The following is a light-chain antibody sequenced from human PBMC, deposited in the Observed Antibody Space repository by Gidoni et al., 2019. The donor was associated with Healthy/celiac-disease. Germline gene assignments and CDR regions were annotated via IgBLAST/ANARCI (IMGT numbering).Light chain of an antibody. CDR1: QSISSY. Sequence: MTQSPSSLSASVGDRVTITCRASQSISSYLNWYQQKPGKAPKLLIYAASSLQSGVPSRFSGSGSGTDFTLTISSLXPEDFATYYCQQSYSTPXXTFGQGTRLEIK. CDR3: QQSYSTPXXT. CDR2: AAS. J-gene: IGKJ5*01. V-gene: IGKV1-39*01.